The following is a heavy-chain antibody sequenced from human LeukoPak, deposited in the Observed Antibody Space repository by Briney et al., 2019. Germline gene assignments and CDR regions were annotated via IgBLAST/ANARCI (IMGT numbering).Heavy chain of an antibody. V-gene: IGHV4-59*01. CDR1: GGSFSGYY. CDR2: IYYSGST. D-gene: IGHD6-6*01. CDR3: ATGSSSSWDDY. J-gene: IGHJ4*02. Sequence: TSETLSLTCAVYGGSFSGYYWSWIRQPPGKGLEWIGYIYYSGSTNYNPSLKSRVTISVDTSKNQFSLKLSSVTAADTAVYYCATGSSSSWDDYWGQGTLVTVSS.